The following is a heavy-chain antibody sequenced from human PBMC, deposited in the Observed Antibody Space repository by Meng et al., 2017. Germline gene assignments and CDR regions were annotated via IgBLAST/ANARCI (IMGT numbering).Heavy chain of an antibody. J-gene: IGHJ4*02. CDR1: GFTFSSYS. D-gene: IGHD6-19*01. Sequence: GESLKISCAASGFTFSSYSMNWVRQAPGKGLEWVSSISSSSSYIYYADSVKGRFTISRDNAKNSLYLQMNSLKTEDTAVYYCTTDSRYSSGWYPPGVDYWGQGTLVTVSS. V-gene: IGHV3-21*03. CDR3: TTDSRYSSGWYPPGVDY. CDR2: ISSSSSYI.